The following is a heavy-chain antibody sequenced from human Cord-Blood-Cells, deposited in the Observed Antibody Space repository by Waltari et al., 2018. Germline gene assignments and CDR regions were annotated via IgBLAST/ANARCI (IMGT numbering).Heavy chain of an antibody. CDR3: ASGWYSSSWYDAEYCQH. D-gene: IGHD6-13*01. CDR1: GGSISSSSYY. J-gene: IGHJ1*01. Sequence: QLQLQESGPGLVKPSETLSLTCTVSGGSISSSSYYWGWIRQPPGKGLEWIGSIYYSGSTYYNPSLKSRVTISVDTSKNQFSLKLSSVTAADTAVYYCASGWYSSSWYDAEYCQHWGQGTLVTVSS. CDR2: IYYSGST. V-gene: IGHV4-39*01.